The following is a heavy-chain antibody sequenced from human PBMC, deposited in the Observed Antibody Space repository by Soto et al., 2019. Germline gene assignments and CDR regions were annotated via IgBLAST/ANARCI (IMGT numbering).Heavy chain of an antibody. Sequence: QGQLVQSGAEVKKPGASVKGSCKASGYTFTTYYIHWMRPAPGQGLEWMGMFNPYTGGTRYAHKIQGRVTMTVDTSTSTGYMELSRLRSDDTAVYYWARLCGKIGAAFDPWCQGNLVTVSS. CDR1: GYTFTTYY. D-gene: IGHD2-15*01. J-gene: IGHJ5*02. CDR3: ARLCGKIGAAFDP. CDR2: FNPYTGGT. V-gene: IGHV1-46*01.